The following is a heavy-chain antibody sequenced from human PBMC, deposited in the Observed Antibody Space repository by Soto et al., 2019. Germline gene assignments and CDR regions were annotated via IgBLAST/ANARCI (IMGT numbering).Heavy chain of an antibody. Sequence: QVQLVQSGAEVKKPGSSVKVSCKASGGTFSNYTITWVRQAPGQGLEWMGRIIPILDIANYAKKFQGRVTITADKSTSTAYMELSSLRSADTAVYYCARDVGLGPVTVSTHVDYWGQGTLVIVSS. CDR3: ARDVGLGPVTVSTHVDY. CDR2: IIPILDIA. J-gene: IGHJ4*02. V-gene: IGHV1-69*08. D-gene: IGHD4-17*01. CDR1: GGTFSNYT.